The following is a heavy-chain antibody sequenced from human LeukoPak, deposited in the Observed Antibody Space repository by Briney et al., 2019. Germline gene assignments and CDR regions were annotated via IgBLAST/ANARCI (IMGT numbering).Heavy chain of an antibody. Sequence: SETLSLTCSVSGGSISRSTYYWGWIRQPPGKGLEWIGNIYSSGSTYYNPSLKSRVTISVDTSKNQFSLKLSSVTAADTAVYYCARAEMGHYYDSSGYYFDAFDIWGQGTMVTVSS. CDR3: ARAEMGHYYDSSGYYFDAFDI. V-gene: IGHV4-39*07. CDR2: IYSSGST. CDR1: GGSISRSTYY. D-gene: IGHD3-22*01. J-gene: IGHJ3*02.